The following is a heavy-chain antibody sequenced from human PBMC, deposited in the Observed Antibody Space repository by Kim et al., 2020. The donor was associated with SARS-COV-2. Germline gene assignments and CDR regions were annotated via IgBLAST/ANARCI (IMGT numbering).Heavy chain of an antibody. D-gene: IGHD4-17*01. CDR3: AKDDTVTTLRLLSYGMDV. V-gene: IGHV3-30*18. CDR1: GFTFSSYG. J-gene: IGHJ6*02. Sequence: GGSLRLSCAASGFTFSSYGMHWVRQAPGKGLEWVAVISYDGSNKYYADSVKGRFTISRDNSKNTLYLQMNSLRAEDTAVYYCAKDDTVTTLRLLSYGMDVWGQGTTVTVSS. CDR2: ISYDGSNK.